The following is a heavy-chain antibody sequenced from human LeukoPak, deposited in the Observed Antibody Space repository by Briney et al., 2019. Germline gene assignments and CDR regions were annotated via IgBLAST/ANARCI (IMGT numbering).Heavy chain of an antibody. Sequence: ASVKVSCKASGYTFISYGISWVRQAPGQGLEWMGWISAYNGITNYVQKLQGRVTMTTDPSTSTAYMELRSLRSDDTAVYYCARSRSIAAAADYWGQGTLVIVSS. V-gene: IGHV1-18*01. CDR2: ISAYNGIT. CDR3: ARSRSIAAAADY. J-gene: IGHJ4*02. CDR1: GYTFISYG. D-gene: IGHD6-13*01.